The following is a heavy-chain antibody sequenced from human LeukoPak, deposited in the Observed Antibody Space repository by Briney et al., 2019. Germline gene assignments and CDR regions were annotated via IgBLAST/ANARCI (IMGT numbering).Heavy chain of an antibody. V-gene: IGHV3-53*01. D-gene: IGHD3-10*01. J-gene: IGHJ6*03. CDR3: ASGSGSYRTPYYYMDV. Sequence: PGGSLRLSCAASGFTVSSNYMSWVRQAPGKGLEWVSIIYSGGSTNYTDSVKGRFTISRDNTKNTLYLQMSSLRAEDTAVYYCASGSGSYRTPYYYMDVWGKGTAVTVSS. CDR2: IYSGGST. CDR1: GFTVSSNY.